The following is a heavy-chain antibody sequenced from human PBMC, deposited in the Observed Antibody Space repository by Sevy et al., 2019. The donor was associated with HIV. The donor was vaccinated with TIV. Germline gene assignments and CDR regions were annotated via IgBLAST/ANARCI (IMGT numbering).Heavy chain of an antibody. Sequence: GGSLRLSCAASGFTFSSYAMHWVRQAPGKGLEWVAVISYDGSNKYYADSVKGRFTISRDNSKNTLYLQMSSLRVEDTALYFCARVAVEYCTNDCYHRFDHWGLGTLVTVSS. CDR3: ARVAVEYCTNDCYHRFDH. CDR1: GFTFSSYA. J-gene: IGHJ4*02. D-gene: IGHD2-8*01. V-gene: IGHV3-30-3*01. CDR2: ISYDGSNK.